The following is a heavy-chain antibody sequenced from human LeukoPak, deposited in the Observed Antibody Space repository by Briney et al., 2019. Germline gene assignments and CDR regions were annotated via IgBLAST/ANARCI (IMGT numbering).Heavy chain of an antibody. V-gene: IGHV1-18*01. Sequence: ASVKVSCKASGYTFPSYGVSWVRQAPRQGLEWMGWISAYNANTNYAQKLQGRVTMTTDTSTSTAYMELRSLRSDDTAVYYCARAPPNHYYYDSSGPGGYWGQGTLVTVSS. CDR2: ISAYNANT. CDR1: GYTFPSYG. J-gene: IGHJ4*02. D-gene: IGHD3-22*01. CDR3: ARAPPNHYYYDSSGPGGY.